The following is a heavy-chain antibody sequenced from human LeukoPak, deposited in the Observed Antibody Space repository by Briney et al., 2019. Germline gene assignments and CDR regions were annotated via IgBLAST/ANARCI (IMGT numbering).Heavy chain of an antibody. CDR3: ARRRVDYYDSSGYYDY. J-gene: IGHJ4*02. D-gene: IGHD3-22*01. Sequence: PSETLSLTCTVSGGSISSYYWSWIRQPAGKGLEWIGRIYTSGSTNYNPSLKSRVTMSVDTSKNQFSLKLSSVTAADTAVYYCARRRVDYYDSSGYYDYWGQGTLVTVSS. CDR2: IYTSGST. V-gene: IGHV4-4*07. CDR1: GGSISSYY.